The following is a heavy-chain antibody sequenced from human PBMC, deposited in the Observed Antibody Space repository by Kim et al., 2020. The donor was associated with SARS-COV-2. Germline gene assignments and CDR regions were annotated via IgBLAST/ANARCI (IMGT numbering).Heavy chain of an antibody. CDR1: GGSISSGGYY. Sequence: SETLSLTCTVSGGSISSGGYYWSWIRQHPGKGLEWIGYIYYSGSTYYNPSLKNRVTISVDTSKNQFSLKLSSVTAADTAVYYCARGRLTIFGVVNSFDYWGQGTLVTVSS. CDR3: ARGRLTIFGVVNSFDY. V-gene: IGHV4-31*03. CDR2: IYYSGST. J-gene: IGHJ4*02. D-gene: IGHD3-3*01.